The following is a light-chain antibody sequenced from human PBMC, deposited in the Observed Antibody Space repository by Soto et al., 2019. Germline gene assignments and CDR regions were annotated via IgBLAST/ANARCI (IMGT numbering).Light chain of an antibody. CDR1: QGIGDT. V-gene: IGKV3-15*01. CDR3: QQYKDWPTT. Sequence: EVVLTQSPATLSVSPGEGVTLSCRASQGIGDTLAWYQHKPGQTPRLLIYSASARATGVPARFSGYGSGTDFTLTISSLQSEDLGVYYCQQYKDWPTTFGQGTKVDIK. CDR2: SAS. J-gene: IGKJ1*01.